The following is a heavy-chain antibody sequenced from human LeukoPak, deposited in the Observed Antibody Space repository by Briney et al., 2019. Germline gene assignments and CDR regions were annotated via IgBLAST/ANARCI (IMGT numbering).Heavy chain of an antibody. CDR1: GFTFNSYG. J-gene: IGHJ4*02. CDR3: ARDRSTNDY. V-gene: IGHV1-18*01. CDR2: ISHYTAKT. Sequence: VKVXXXASGFTFNSYGISWVRQAPGQGLEWMGWISHYTAKTDYAQKFQGRLTVTIDTATTTAYMELRSLRADDTAVYFCARDRSTNDYWGQGTLLTVSS. D-gene: IGHD1-1*01.